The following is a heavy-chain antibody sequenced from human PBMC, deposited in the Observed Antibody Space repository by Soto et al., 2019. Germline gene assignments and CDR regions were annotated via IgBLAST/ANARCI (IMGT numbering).Heavy chain of an antibody. V-gene: IGHV1-8*01. J-gene: IGHJ6*02. Sequence: QVQLVQSGAEVKKPGASVKVSCKASGYTFTNHDINWVRQATGQGLEWMGWMNPNSGNTGYAQKFQGRVTMTRNTSISTAYMELSSLRSEETAVYYCAREGVLWSAKTWSYYGMDVWGLGTTVTVSS. CDR2: MNPNSGNT. CDR1: GYTFTNHD. D-gene: IGHD3-3*01. CDR3: AREGVLWSAKTWSYYGMDV.